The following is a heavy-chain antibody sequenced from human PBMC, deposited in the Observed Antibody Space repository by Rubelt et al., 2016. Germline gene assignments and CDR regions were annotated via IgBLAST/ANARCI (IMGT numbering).Heavy chain of an antibody. CDR1: GFTFSSYS. D-gene: IGHD2-2*01. CDR3: AREEGIVVVPAALDY. CDR2: ISSSSSTI. V-gene: IGHV3-48*01. Sequence: EVQLVESGGGLVQPGGSLRLSCAASGFTFSSYSMNWVRQAPGKGLEWVSYISSSSSTIYYADSVKGRFTISRDNSKNTLYLQMNSLRAEDTAVYYCAREEGIVVVPAALDYWGQGTLVTVSS. J-gene: IGHJ4*02.